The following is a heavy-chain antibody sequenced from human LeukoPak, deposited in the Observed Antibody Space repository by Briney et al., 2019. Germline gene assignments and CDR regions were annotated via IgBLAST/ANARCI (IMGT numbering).Heavy chain of an antibody. D-gene: IGHD5-24*01. CDR3: ARTEWLQAFDY. J-gene: IGHJ4*02. CDR1: GDSISSYY. Sequence: SETLSLTCTVSGDSISSYYWSWIRQPPGKGLEWIGYIYYSGSTNYNPSFKSRVTISIDTSKNQFSLKLSSVTVADTAMYYCARTEWLQAFDYWGQGTLVTVSS. CDR2: IYYSGST. V-gene: IGHV4-59*01.